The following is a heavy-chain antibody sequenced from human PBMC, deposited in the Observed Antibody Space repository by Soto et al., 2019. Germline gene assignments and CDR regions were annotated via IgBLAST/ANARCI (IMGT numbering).Heavy chain of an antibody. CDR2: ISGSGVET. CDR3: ARTTRSDSRRVRKIVKYWFGP. CDR1: GYMLENFG. J-gene: IGHJ5*02. D-gene: IGHD1-7*01. V-gene: IGHV3-23*01. Sequence: PGGSLRLSCAASGYMLENFGMSWVRQAPGKGLQWVASISGSGVETYYADSVKGRFSVSRDNSRSVVYLQLKGLGVEDTAVYFCARTTRSDSRRVRKIVKYWFGPWGQGSLVTVSS.